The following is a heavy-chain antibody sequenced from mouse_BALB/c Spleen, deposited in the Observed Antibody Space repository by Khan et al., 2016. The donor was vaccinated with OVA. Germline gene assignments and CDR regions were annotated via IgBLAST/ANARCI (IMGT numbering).Heavy chain of an antibody. V-gene: IGHV2-9*02. J-gene: IGHJ2*01. CDR1: GFSLTSYG. Sequence: VQLQESGPGLVAPSQSLSITCTVSGFSLTSYGIHWVRQPPGKGLEWLGIIWAGGSTNYNSALMSRLSISKDKSRSQVFLKMNSLQTDDTAMYFCARNRESDYFDYWGQGTTLTVSS. CDR3: ARNRESDYFDY. CDR2: IWAGGST.